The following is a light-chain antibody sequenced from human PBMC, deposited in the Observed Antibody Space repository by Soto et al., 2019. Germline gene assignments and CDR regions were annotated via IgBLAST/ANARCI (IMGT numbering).Light chain of an antibody. V-gene: IGKV1-39*01. CDR2: AAS. CDR3: QQSYSTPRT. Sequence: DIKMTQSPSSLSASVGDRVPITCRASQSISSYLNWYQQKPGKAPKILIYAASSLQSGVPSRFSGSGSGTDFTLTISSLQPEDVATYYCQQSYSTPRTLGQGTKVDIK. CDR1: QSISSY. J-gene: IGKJ1*01.